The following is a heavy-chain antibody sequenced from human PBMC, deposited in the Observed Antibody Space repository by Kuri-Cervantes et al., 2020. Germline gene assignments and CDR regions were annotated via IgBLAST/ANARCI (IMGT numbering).Heavy chain of an antibody. CDR3: ARVGVYYDILTGSRGTFYYFDY. J-gene: IGHJ4*02. Sequence: SETLSLTCAVSGGSISSSNWWSWVRQPTGEGLEWIGEIYHSGSTNYNPSLKSRVTISVDTSKNQFSLKLSSVTAADTAVYYCARVGVYYDILTGSRGTFYYFDYWGQGTLVTVSS. CDR2: IYHSGST. V-gene: IGHV4-4*02. D-gene: IGHD3-9*01. CDR1: GGSISSSNW.